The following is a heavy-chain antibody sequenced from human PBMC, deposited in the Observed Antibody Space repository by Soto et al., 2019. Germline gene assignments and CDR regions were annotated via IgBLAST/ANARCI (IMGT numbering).Heavy chain of an antibody. J-gene: IGHJ5*02. CDR3: ARHRRYSGYEVVASFDP. CDR1: GDSVSSSNYY. V-gene: IGHV4-39*07. Sequence: ASETLSLTCTVSGDSVSSSNYYWGWIRQPPGKGLEWIGNIYYSGSTYYNPSLKSRVTISVDKSKNQFSLKLSSVTAADTAVYYCARHRRYSGYEVVASFDPWGQGTLVTVSP. D-gene: IGHD5-12*01. CDR2: IYYSGST.